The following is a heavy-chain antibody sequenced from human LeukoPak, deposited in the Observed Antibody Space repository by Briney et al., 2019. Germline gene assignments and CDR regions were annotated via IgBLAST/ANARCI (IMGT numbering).Heavy chain of an antibody. Sequence: ASVKVSCKASGGTFSSYAISWVRQAPGQGLEWMGRIIPILGIANYAQKFQGRVTITADKSTSTAYMELSSLRSEDTAVYYCARNLRAYYYDSSGSFDYWGQGTLVTVSP. J-gene: IGHJ4*02. CDR1: GGTFSSYA. D-gene: IGHD3-22*01. V-gene: IGHV1-69*04. CDR3: ARNLRAYYYDSSGSFDY. CDR2: IIPILGIA.